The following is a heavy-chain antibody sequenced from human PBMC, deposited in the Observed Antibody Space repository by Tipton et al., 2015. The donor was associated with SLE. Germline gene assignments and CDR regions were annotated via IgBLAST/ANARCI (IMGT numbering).Heavy chain of an antibody. Sequence: SLRLSCAASGFTFSSFGMHWVRQAPGKGLEWVANISPDGSRKAYVDSVKGRLTISRDNAKNSLYLQMNSLRAEDTAVYYCARGEQYWGQGTLVTVSS. D-gene: IGHD1-26*01. J-gene: IGHJ4*02. V-gene: IGHV3-7*01. CDR2: ISPDGSRK. CDR3: ARGEQY. CDR1: GFTFSSFG.